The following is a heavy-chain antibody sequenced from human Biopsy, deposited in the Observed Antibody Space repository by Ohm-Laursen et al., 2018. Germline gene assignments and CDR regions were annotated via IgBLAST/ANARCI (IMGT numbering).Heavy chain of an antibody. D-gene: IGHD1-14*01. CDR3: ARDRDRRGWFDP. CDR2: IYTSGIT. V-gene: IGHV4-4*07. CDR1: GCSLSSYS. Sequence: TLSLTCTVSGCSLSSYSWSWIRQPAGKGLEWIGQIYTSGITNYNPSLKSRVTMSVNTSKNKFFLRVSSVTAADTAVYYCARDRDRRGWFDPWGQGTLVTVSS. J-gene: IGHJ5*02.